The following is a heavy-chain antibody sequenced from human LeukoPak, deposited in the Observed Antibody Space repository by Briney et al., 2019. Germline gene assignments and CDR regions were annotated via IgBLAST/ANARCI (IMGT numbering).Heavy chain of an antibody. D-gene: IGHD6-19*01. V-gene: IGHV1-3*01. CDR2: INAGNGNT. CDR1: GYTFTSYA. Sequence: GASVKVSCKASGYTFTSYAMHWVRQAPGQRLEWMGWINAGNGNTKYSQKFQGRVTITKDTSASTAYMELSSLRSEDTAVYYCARGERVQWLVFEDYWGQGTLVTVSS. CDR3: ARGERVQWLVFEDY. J-gene: IGHJ4*02.